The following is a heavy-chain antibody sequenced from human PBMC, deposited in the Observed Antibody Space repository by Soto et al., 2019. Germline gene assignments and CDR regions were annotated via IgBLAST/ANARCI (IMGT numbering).Heavy chain of an antibody. V-gene: IGHV4-34*01. CDR3: ARGGRQQLIPTPISYKIDY. Sequence: SETLSLTCAVYGGSFVGYYCSFIRHPPGKGLEWIGEINHSGSTNYNPSLKSRVTISVDMSKNQFSLKLSSVTAADTAVYYCARGGRQQLIPTPISYKIDYWGQGTLVTVS. CDR2: INHSGST. J-gene: IGHJ4*02. CDR1: GGSFVGYY. D-gene: IGHD6-13*01.